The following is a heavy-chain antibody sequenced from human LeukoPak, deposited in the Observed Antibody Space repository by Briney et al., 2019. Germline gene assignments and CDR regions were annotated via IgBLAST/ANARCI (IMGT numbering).Heavy chain of an antibody. D-gene: IGHD3-3*01. CDR3: ARDGGYFDY. J-gene: IGHJ4*02. CDR2: IRDSGDTT. CDR1: GFTFSRYA. V-gene: IGHV3-23*01. Sequence: GGSLRLSCAASGFTFSRYAMNWVRQAPGKGLEWVSLIRDSGDTTYYADSVKGRFTISRDNSKNTLYLQMNSLRAEDTAVYYCARDGGYFDYWGQGTLVTVSS.